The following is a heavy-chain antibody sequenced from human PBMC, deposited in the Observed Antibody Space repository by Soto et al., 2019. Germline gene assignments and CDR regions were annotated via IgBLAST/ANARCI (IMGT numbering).Heavy chain of an antibody. D-gene: IGHD5-18*01. Sequence: SETLSLTCTVSGVYITNYYWSWIRQPPGKGLEWIGYIYSSGDTYYNSSLRSRVTISVDTSKNQFSLRLRSVTAADTAVYYCARLGYSYGGFDYWGQGTLVTVSS. J-gene: IGHJ4*02. CDR1: GVYITNYY. CDR3: ARLGYSYGGFDY. CDR2: IYSSGDT. V-gene: IGHV4-59*01.